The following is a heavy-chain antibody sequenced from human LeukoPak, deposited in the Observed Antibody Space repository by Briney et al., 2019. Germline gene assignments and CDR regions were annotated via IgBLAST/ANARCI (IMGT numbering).Heavy chain of an antibody. D-gene: IGHD2-2*01. CDR2: IRYDGNNK. CDR3: AKDASSSLEY. Sequence: GGSLGLSCAASGFTFSSYGMHWVRQAPGKGLEWVAFIRYDGNNKYYADSVKGRFTISRDNSKNTLYLQMDSLRTEDTAVYYCAKDASSSLEYWGQGTLVTVSS. J-gene: IGHJ4*02. V-gene: IGHV3-30*02. CDR1: GFTFSSYG.